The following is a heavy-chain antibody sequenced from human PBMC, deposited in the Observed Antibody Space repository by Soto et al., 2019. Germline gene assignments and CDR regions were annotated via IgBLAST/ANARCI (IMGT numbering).Heavy chain of an antibody. CDR1: GGSISSSRYY. CDR3: TNSNWFDP. CDR2: IYYSGST. J-gene: IGHJ5*02. Sequence: QLQLQESGPGLVKPSETLSLTCTVSGGSISSSRYYWGWIRQPPGKGLEWIGRIYYSGSTYYNPSLKSRVTISVDTSKNQFSLKLSSVTAADTAGYYCTNSNWFDPWGQGTLVTVSS. V-gene: IGHV4-39*01. D-gene: IGHD3-10*01.